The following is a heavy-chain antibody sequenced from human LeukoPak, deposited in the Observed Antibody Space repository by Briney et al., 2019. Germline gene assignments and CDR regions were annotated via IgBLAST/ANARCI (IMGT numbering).Heavy chain of an antibody. V-gene: IGHV1-46*01. Sequence: ASVKVSCKASGGTFSSYAISWVRQAPGQGLEWMGIINPSGGSTSYAQKFQGRVTMTRDMSTSTVYMELSSLRSEDTAVYYCARDCTNGVCLPFDPWGQGTLVTVSS. CDR1: GGTFSSYA. D-gene: IGHD2-8*01. J-gene: IGHJ5*02. CDR2: INPSGGST. CDR3: ARDCTNGVCLPFDP.